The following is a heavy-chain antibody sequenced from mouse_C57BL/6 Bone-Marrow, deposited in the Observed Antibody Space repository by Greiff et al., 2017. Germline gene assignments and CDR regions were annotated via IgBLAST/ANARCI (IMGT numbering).Heavy chain of an antibody. V-gene: IGHV5-17*01. J-gene: IGHJ2*01. CDR2: ISSGSSTI. CDR3: ARQAGITTVVATDY. D-gene: IGHD1-1*01. Sequence: DVMLVESGGGLVKPGGSLKLSCAASGFTFSDYGMHWVRQAPEKGLEWVAYISSGSSTIYYADTVKGRFTISRDNAKNTLFLQMTSLRSEDTAMYDGARQAGITTVVATDYWGQGTTLTVSS. CDR1: GFTFSDYG.